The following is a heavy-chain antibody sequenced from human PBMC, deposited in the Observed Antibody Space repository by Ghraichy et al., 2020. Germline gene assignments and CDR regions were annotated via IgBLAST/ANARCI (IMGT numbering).Heavy chain of an antibody. Sequence: GGSLRLSCEASGFTFSDYWMYWVRQAPGKGLVYVSRIKSDGGITNYADSVKGRFTISRDNAKNTLYLEMNSLRAEDTAAYYCERTCRAAGSLSDYWGQGIRVTVAS. CDR1: GFTFSDYW. J-gene: IGHJ4*02. CDR2: IKSDGGIT. CDR3: ERTCRAAGSLSDY. D-gene: IGHD6-13*01. V-gene: IGHV3-74*01.